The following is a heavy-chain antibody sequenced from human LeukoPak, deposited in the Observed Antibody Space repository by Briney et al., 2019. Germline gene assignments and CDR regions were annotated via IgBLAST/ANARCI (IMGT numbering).Heavy chain of an antibody. V-gene: IGHV4-39*07. CDR3: ARAAGDYMDV. CDR2: INHSGST. Sequence: PSETLSLTCTVSGGSISSSSYYWGWIRQPPGKGLEWIGEINHSGSTNYNPSLKSRVTISVDTSKNQFSLKLSSVTAADTAVYYCARAAGDYMDVWGKGTTVTVSS. J-gene: IGHJ6*03. D-gene: IGHD3-10*01. CDR1: GGSISSSSYY.